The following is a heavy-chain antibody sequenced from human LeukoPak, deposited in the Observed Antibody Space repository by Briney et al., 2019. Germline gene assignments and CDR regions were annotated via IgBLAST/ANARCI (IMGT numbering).Heavy chain of an antibody. V-gene: IGHV3-48*04. D-gene: IGHD1-26*01. J-gene: IGHJ6*02. CDR3: ARVGATTSYGMDV. CDR2: ISSSGSTI. Sequence: GGSLRLSCAASGFTFSSYAMHWVRQAPGKGLEWVSYISSSGSTIYYADSVKGRFTISRDNAKNSLYLQMNSLRAEDTAVYYCARVGATTSYGMDVWGQGTTVTVSS. CDR1: GFTFSSYA.